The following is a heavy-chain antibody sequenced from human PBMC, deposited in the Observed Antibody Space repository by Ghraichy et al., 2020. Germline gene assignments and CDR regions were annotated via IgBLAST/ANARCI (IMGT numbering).Heavy chain of an antibody. D-gene: IGHD3-9*01. J-gene: IGHJ6*02. CDR3: ARMVITTYYNYGMDV. CDR2: INHSGST. V-gene: IGHV4-34*01. Sequence: SETLSLTCAVYGGSFSGYYWSWIRQPPGKGLEWIGEINHSGSTNCNPSLKSRVTISVDTSKNQFSLKVSSVTAADTAVYYCARMVITTYYNYGMDVWGQGATVTVSS. CDR1: GGSFSGYY.